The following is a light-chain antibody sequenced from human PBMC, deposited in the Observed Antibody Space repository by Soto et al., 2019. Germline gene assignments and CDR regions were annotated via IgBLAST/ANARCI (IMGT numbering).Light chain of an antibody. Sequence: IVLTQSAATLSVSPGERATLSCRASQAVGSNLAWYQQRPGQAPRLLIYDASTRATGIPHRFSGGGSGTDFTLTISSLQSDDFAVYYCQHFNKWPHMPAFGGGTKLAIK. J-gene: IGKJ4*01. CDR3: QHFNKWPHMPA. CDR2: DAS. CDR1: QAVGSN. V-gene: IGKV3-15*01.